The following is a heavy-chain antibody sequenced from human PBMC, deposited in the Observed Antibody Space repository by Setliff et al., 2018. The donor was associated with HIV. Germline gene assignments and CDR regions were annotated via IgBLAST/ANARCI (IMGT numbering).Heavy chain of an antibody. D-gene: IGHD1-7*01. CDR3: AREGITGTTLHPY. J-gene: IGHJ4*02. CDR1: GFAFSSHQ. CDR2: IRQDGTDK. V-gene: IGHV3-7*01. Sequence: GGSLRLSCAASGFAFSSHQMSWVRQAPGKGLEWVAKIRQDGTDKYYADSVKGRFTISRDNAKNSLYLQMNTLRAEDTAVYYCAREGITGTTLHPYWGQGTLVTVSS.